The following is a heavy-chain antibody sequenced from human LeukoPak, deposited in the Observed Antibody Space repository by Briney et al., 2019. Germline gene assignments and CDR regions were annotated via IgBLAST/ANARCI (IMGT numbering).Heavy chain of an antibody. CDR2: ISSSSSYI. CDR1: GFTFSSYS. CDR3: ARAYTAMVFGGFDP. V-gene: IGHV3-21*01. J-gene: IGHJ5*02. D-gene: IGHD5-18*01. Sequence: PGGSLRLSCAASGFTFSSYSMNWVRQAPGKGLEWVSSISSSSSYIYYADSVKGRFTISRDNAKNSLYLQMNSLRAEDTAVYYCARAYTAMVFGGFDPWGRGTLVTVSS.